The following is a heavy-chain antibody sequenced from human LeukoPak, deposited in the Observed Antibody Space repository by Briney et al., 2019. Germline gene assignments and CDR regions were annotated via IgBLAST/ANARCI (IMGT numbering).Heavy chain of an antibody. D-gene: IGHD6-19*01. CDR3: ASFVDGAVAGWVPAP. V-gene: IGHV1-69*06. J-gene: IGHJ4*02. CDR1: GGTFSSYA. Sequence: SVKVSCKASGGTFSSYAISWVRQAPGQGLEGMGGIIPIFGTANYAQKFQGRVTITADKSTSTAYMELSSLRSEDTAVYYCASFVDGAVAGWVPAPWGQGTLVTVSS. CDR2: IIPIFGTA.